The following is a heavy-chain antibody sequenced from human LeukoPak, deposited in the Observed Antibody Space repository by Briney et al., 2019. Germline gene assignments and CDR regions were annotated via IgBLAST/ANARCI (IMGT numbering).Heavy chain of an antibody. J-gene: IGHJ6*02. CDR3: VRGQTSTSPGV. V-gene: IGHV3-53*05. Sequence: GGSLRLSCAASGFAVSSSYMSWVRQAPGKGLEWVSLIYSGGSTHYADSVKGRFSISRDSSRNTLYLQMNTLRDEDTAVYCCVRGQTSTSPGVWGQGTTVTVSS. CDR2: IYSGGST. CDR1: GFAVSSSY. D-gene: IGHD5-24*01.